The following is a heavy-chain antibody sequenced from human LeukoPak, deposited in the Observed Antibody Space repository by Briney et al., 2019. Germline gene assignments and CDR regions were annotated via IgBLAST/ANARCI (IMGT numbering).Heavy chain of an antibody. D-gene: IGHD1-26*01. CDR3: ARGGNPELPDYYGMDV. Sequence: ASVKVSCKASGYTFTSYDMNWVRQATGQGLEWMGWVNPNSGNTGYAQKFQGRVTMTRNTSISTAYMELSSLRSEDTAVYYCARGGNPELPDYYGMDVWGQGTTVTLSS. CDR2: VNPNSGNT. J-gene: IGHJ6*02. V-gene: IGHV1-8*01. CDR1: GYTFTSYD.